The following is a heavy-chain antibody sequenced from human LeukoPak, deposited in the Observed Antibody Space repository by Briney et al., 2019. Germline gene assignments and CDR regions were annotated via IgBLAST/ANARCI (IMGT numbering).Heavy chain of an antibody. D-gene: IGHD3-10*01. V-gene: IGHV1-69*13. CDR3: ARYKVPPHQDSSMVPGVYYYYGMDV. CDR2: IIPFFGTP. J-gene: IGHJ6*02. Sequence: ASVKVSCKASGGSFSTYAISWVRQAPGQGLEWMGGIIPFFGTPRYAQKFHGRVTITADESTNTAYMEVSSLRSEDTAMYYCARYKVPPHQDSSMVPGVYYYYGMDVWGLGTTVTVSS. CDR1: GGSFSTYA.